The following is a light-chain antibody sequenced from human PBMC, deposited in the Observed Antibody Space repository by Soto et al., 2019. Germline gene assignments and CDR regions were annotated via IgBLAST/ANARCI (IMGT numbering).Light chain of an antibody. J-gene: IGLJ1*01. CDR1: SSNIGSST. CDR2: SNS. Sequence: SVLTKPPSASGTPGQRVTISCSGSSSNIGSSTVNWYQQLPGTAPKLLSYSNSQRPSGVPDRFSGSKSGTSASLAISGLQSENETDYYCAAWDDRLNGYVFGTGTKVTVL. CDR3: AAWDDRLNGYV. V-gene: IGLV1-44*01.